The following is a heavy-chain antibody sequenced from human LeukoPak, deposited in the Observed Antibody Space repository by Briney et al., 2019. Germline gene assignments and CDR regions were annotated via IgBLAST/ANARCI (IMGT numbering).Heavy chain of an antibody. V-gene: IGHV3-30*04. CDR1: GFIFSNYA. J-gene: IGHJ4*02. D-gene: IGHD5/OR15-5a*01. CDR2: ISSDGSKI. CDR3: ARQKYLRGPDVEYFDY. Sequence: GGSLRPSCAASGFIFSNYAMHWVRQAPGKGLEWVALISSDGSKIYYADSVKGRFTISRDNAKNSLYLQMNSLRAEDTAVYYCARQKYLRGPDVEYFDYWGQGTLVTVSS.